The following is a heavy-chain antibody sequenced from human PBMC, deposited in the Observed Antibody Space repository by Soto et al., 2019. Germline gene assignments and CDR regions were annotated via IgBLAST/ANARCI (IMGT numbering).Heavy chain of an antibody. Sequence: SETLSLTCTVSGGSISSYYWSWIRQPAGKGLEWIGRIYTSGSTNYNPSLKSRVTMSVDTSKNQFSLKLSSVTTADTAVYYCARDRNFWSGYYIGWFDPWGQGTLVTVSS. D-gene: IGHD3-3*01. CDR1: GGSISSYY. CDR2: IYTSGST. V-gene: IGHV4-4*07. CDR3: ARDRNFWSGYYIGWFDP. J-gene: IGHJ5*02.